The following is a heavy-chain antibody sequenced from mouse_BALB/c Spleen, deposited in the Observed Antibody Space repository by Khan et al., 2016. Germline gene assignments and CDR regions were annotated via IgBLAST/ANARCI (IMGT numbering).Heavy chain of an antibody. Sequence: EVELVESGGGLVKPGGSLKLSCAASGFTFSDYYMYWVRQTPEKRLEWVATISDGGSYTYYPDSVKGRFTISRDNAKNNLYLQMIRLKSEDTAMYYCARVRSLDSSGYDAMDYWGQGTSVTVSS. CDR3: ARVRSLDSSGYDAMDY. CDR1: GFTFSDYY. J-gene: IGHJ4*01. V-gene: IGHV5-4*02. D-gene: IGHD3-2*01. CDR2: ISDGGSYT.